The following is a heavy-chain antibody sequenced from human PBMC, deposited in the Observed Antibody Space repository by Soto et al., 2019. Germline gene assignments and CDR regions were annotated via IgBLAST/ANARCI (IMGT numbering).Heavy chain of an antibody. CDR1: GYTFTGYY. CDR2: INPNSGGT. Sequence: ASVKVSCKASGYTFTGYYMHWVRQAPGQGLEWMGWINPNSGGTNYAQNFQGRVTMTRDTSISTAYMELSRLRSDDTAVYYCARDPITMIRGVIPPFDYCGQGTLVTVSS. V-gene: IGHV1-2*02. J-gene: IGHJ4*02. D-gene: IGHD3-10*01. CDR3: ARDPITMIRGVIPPFDY.